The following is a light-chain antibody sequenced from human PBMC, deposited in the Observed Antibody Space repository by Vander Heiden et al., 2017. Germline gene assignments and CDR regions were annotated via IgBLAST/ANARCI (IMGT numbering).Light chain of an antibody. CDR2: ATS. J-gene: IGKJ1*01. CDR1: QTISST. CDR3: QQSDSTPRT. V-gene: IGKV1-39*01. Sequence: DIQMTQSPSSLSASVGARVTITCRPSQTISSTLNWYQQKPAKAPNLLIYATSHLHDGVPSRFSGSGSGTEFTLTISRLQPEDFATYYCQQSDSTPRTFGQGTKVEIK.